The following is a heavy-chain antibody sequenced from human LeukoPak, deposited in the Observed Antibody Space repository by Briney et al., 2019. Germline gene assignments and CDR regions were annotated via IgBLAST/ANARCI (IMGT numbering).Heavy chain of an antibody. Sequence: GGSLRLSCAASGFTVSSNYMSWVRQAPGKGLEWVSVIYSGGSTYYADSVKGRFTISRDNSKNTLYLQMNSLRAEDTAVYYCARDPRGVDAFDIWGQGTMVTVSS. D-gene: IGHD3-10*01. CDR1: GFTVSSNY. J-gene: IGHJ3*02. V-gene: IGHV3-66*01. CDR2: IYSGGST. CDR3: ARDPRGVDAFDI.